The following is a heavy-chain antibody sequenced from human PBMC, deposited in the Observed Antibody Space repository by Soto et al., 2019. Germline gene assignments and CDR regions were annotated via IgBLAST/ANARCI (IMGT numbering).Heavy chain of an antibody. CDR1: GFTFSSYW. J-gene: IGHJ4*02. CDR2: INSDGSST. CDR3: ARGVRDTTGSWF. V-gene: IGHV3-74*01. D-gene: IGHD1-26*01. Sequence: EVQLVESGGGLVQPGGSLRLSCAASGFTFSSYWRHWVRQAPGKGLVWVSRINSDGSSTSYADSVKGRFTISRDNAKNTLSLQMNSLRAEDTAVYYCARGVRDTTGSWFWGQGTLVTVSS.